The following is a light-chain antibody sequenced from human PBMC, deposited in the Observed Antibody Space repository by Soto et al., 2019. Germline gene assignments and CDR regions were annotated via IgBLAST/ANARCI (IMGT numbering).Light chain of an antibody. CDR1: SSNIGSNT. J-gene: IGLJ1*01. CDR2: SNN. Sequence: QSVLTQPPSASGTPGQGVTISCSGSSSNIGSNTVNWYQQLPGTAPKLLIYSNNQRPSGVPDRFSGSKSGTSASLAISGLQSEDETDYYCAAWDDSLYGYVFGTGTKVTVL. CDR3: AAWDDSLYGYV. V-gene: IGLV1-44*01.